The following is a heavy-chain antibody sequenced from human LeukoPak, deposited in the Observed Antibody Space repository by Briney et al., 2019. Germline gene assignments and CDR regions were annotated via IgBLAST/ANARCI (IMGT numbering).Heavy chain of an antibody. Sequence: ASVKVSCKASGYTFTGYYMHWVRQAPGQELEWMGWINPNSGGTNYAQKFQGRVTMTRDTSISTAYMELSRLRSDDTAVYYCARVPFTMVRGGTRQTLDYWGQGTLVTVSS. V-gene: IGHV1-2*02. J-gene: IGHJ4*02. CDR3: ARVPFTMVRGGTRQTLDY. D-gene: IGHD3-10*01. CDR2: INPNSGGT. CDR1: GYTFTGYY.